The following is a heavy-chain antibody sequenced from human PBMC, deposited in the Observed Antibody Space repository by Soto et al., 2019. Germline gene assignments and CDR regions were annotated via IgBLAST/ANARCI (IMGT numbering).Heavy chain of an antibody. CDR2: INHSGST. D-gene: IGHD3-10*01. Sequence: SETLSLTCAFYGLSFSGYYWSWIRQPPGKGLEWIGEINHSGSTNYNPSLKSRVTISVDTSKNQFSLKLSSVTAADTAVYYCARGPKSYYYGSGRGYYYGMDVWGQGTTVTV. CDR3: ARGPKSYYYGSGRGYYYGMDV. CDR1: GLSFSGYY. V-gene: IGHV4-34*01. J-gene: IGHJ6*02.